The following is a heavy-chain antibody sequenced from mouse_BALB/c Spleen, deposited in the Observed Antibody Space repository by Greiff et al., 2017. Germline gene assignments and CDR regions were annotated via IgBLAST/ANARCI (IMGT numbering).Heavy chain of an antibody. V-gene: IGHV2-9*02. CDR3: ARYYYYLDY. D-gene: IGHD1-1*01. J-gene: IGHJ2*01. CDR1: GFSLTSYG. Sequence: GKLQESGPGLVAPSQSLSITCTVSGFSLTSYGVHWVRQPPGKGLEWLGVIWAGGSTNYNSALMSRLSISKDNSKSQVFLKMNSLQTDDTAMYYCARYYYYLDYWGQGTTLTVSS. CDR2: IWAGGST.